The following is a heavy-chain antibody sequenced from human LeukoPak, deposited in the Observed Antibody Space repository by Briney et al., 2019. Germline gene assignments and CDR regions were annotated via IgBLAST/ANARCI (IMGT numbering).Heavy chain of an antibody. CDR1: GGSIGSGGYY. Sequence: KSSETLSPTCTVSGGSIGSGGYYWSWIRQHPGKGLEWIGYIYYSGSTYYNPSLKSRVTISVDTSKNQFSLKLSSVTAADTAVYYCARVETYSSGWYARAGYAFDIWGQGTMVTVSS. CDR2: IYYSGST. V-gene: IGHV4-31*03. D-gene: IGHD6-19*01. J-gene: IGHJ3*02. CDR3: ARVETYSSGWYARAGYAFDI.